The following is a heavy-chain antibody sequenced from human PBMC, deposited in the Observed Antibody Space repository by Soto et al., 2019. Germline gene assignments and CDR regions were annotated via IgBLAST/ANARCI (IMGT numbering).Heavy chain of an antibody. CDR2: IGRDGSRH. CDR1: GFIFSQYG. V-gene: IGHV3-33*01. D-gene: IGHD3-22*01. Sequence: QLQLVESGGGVVQPGRSLRLSCAASGFIFSQYGMHWVRQTPDKGLEWVGLIGRDGSRHFYAESVKGRFTISRDNSKKTLYLQIDSLRVEDTAIYLCARDDDNPENARDMWGQGTMVTVS. CDR3: ARDDDNPENARDM. J-gene: IGHJ3*02.